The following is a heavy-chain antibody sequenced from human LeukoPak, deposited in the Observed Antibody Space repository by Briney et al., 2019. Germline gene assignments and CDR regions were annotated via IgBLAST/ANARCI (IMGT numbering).Heavy chain of an antibody. Sequence: GGSLRLSCAASGFTFSSYAMSRVRQAPGKGLEWVSAISGSGGSTYYADSVKGRFTISRDNSKNTLYLQMNSLRAEDTAVYYCAKSSPYYYDSSGYYYFDYWGQGTLVTVSS. D-gene: IGHD3-22*01. V-gene: IGHV3-23*01. J-gene: IGHJ4*02. CDR1: GFTFSSYA. CDR2: ISGSGGST. CDR3: AKSSPYYYDSSGYYYFDY.